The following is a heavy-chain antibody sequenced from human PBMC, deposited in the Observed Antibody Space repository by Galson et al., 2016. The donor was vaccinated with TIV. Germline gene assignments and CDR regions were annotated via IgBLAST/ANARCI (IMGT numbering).Heavy chain of an antibody. CDR3: AKRKSYGGDAFDL. Sequence: SLRLSCAASGFTFSTYAMNWVRQAPGKGLEWVSGIVGTGGTTYYADSVKGRFTISRDNSKNTLYLQMNSLRAEDTAVYYCAKRKSYGGDAFDLWGQGTLVTVSS. CDR2: IVGTGGTT. J-gene: IGHJ3*01. D-gene: IGHD4-23*01. CDR1: GFTFSTYA. V-gene: IGHV3-23*01.